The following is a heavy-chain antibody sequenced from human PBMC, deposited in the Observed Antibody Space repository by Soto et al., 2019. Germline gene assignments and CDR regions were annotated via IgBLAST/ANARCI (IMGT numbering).Heavy chain of an antibody. J-gene: IGHJ6*02. CDR1: GYTFTNYG. CDR2: ISPYNGNT. Sequence: ASVKVSCKASGYTFTNYGISWVRQAPGQGLEWMGWISPYNGNTGYAQKFQGRVTMTRNTSISTAYMELSSLRSEDTAVYYCARGDIVLVPAATVYYYYGMDVWGQGTTVTVSS. V-gene: IGHV1-8*02. CDR3: ARGDIVLVPAATVYYYYGMDV. D-gene: IGHD2-2*01.